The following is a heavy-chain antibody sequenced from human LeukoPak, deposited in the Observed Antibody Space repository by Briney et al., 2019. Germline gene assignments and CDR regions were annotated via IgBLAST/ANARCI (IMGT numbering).Heavy chain of an antibody. J-gene: IGHJ4*02. CDR1: GYTFTSYG. D-gene: IGHD3-10*01. CDR3: ARDVPLPYYGSGTPPFDY. CDR2: ISAYNGNT. V-gene: IGHV1-18*04. Sequence: ASVKVSCKASGYTFTSYGISWVRRAPGQGLEWMGWISAYNGNTNYAQKLQGRVTMTTDTSTSTAYMELRSLRSDDTAVYYCARDVPLPYYGSGTPPFDYWGQGTLVTVSS.